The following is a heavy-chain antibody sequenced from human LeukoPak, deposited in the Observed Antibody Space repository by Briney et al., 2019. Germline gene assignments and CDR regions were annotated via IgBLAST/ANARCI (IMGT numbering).Heavy chain of an antibody. CDR2: ISISTM. Sequence: GGSLRLSCAASGFTVSSNYMSWVRQAPGKGLEWVSYISISTMYYADSVKGRFAISRDNSKNTLFLLLHNLRVEDTALYYCARDLHYYVAMDVWGQGTTVTVPS. D-gene: IGHD3-10*02. J-gene: IGHJ6*02. CDR3: ARDLHYYVAMDV. CDR1: GFTVSSNY. V-gene: IGHV3-48*01.